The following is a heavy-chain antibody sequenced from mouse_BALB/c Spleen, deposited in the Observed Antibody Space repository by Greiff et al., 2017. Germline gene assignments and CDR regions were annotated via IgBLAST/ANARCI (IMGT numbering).Heavy chain of an antibody. CDR2: IDPANGNT. D-gene: IGHD2-1*01. CDR3: ADLPGDY. CDR1: GFNIKDTY. J-gene: IGHJ2*01. V-gene: IGHV14-3*02. Sequence: EVQVVESGAELVKPGASVKLSCTASGFNIKDTYMHWVKQRPEQGLEWIGRIDPANGNTKYDPKFQGKATITADTSSNTAYLQLSSLTSEDTAVYYCADLPGDYWGQGTTLTVSS.